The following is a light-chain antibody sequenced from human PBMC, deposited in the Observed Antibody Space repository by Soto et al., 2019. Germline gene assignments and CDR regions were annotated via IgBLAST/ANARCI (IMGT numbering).Light chain of an antibody. CDR3: ALWDDSVNGVV. V-gene: IGLV1-36*01. J-gene: IGLJ2*01. CDR1: SSNVGNNA. Sequence: QSVLTQPPSVSEAPRQRVTISCSGSSSNVGNNAVNWYQQLPGKAPKLLIYYDDLLPSGVSDRFSGSMSGTSASLAIRGLRSEDEADYYCALWDDSVNGVVFGGGTKLTAL. CDR2: YDD.